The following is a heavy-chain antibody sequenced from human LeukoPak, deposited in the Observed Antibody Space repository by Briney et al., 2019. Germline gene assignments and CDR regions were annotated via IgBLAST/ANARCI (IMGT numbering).Heavy chain of an antibody. CDR2: IKRDGSEK. CDR3: ARPYYYSSGSHPF. CDR1: GLTFSSYW. V-gene: IGHV3-7*01. D-gene: IGHD3-10*01. J-gene: IGHJ4*02. Sequence: GGSLKLSCAASGLTFSSYWMRWVRQAPGKGLEWVANIKRDGSEKYYVDSVKGRFTISRDNAKNSLYLHMNSLRAEDTAIYYCARPYYYSSGSHPFWGQGTLVTVSS.